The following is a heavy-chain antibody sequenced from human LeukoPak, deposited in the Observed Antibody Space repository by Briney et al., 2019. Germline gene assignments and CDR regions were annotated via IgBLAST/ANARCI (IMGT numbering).Heavy chain of an antibody. V-gene: IGHV3-30*03. J-gene: IGHJ4*02. CDR1: GFTFSSYG. CDR3: ARDEKYYYDSSGYYYFDY. D-gene: IGHD3-22*01. CDR2: ISYDGSNK. Sequence: GGSLRLSCAASGFTFSSYGMHWVRQAPGKGLEWVAVISYDGSNKYYADSVKGRFTISRDNSNNSLYLQMNSLRAEDTAVYYCARDEKYYYDSSGYYYFDYWGQGTLVTVSS.